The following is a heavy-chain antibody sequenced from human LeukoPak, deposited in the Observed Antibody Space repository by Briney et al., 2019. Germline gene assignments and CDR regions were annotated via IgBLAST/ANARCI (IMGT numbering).Heavy chain of an antibody. CDR3: ARDKGVVGQFDP. Sequence: GGSLTLSCAASGFTFSSYWLSWVRQAPGQGLEWVANTKEDGSEKYYVDSVKGRFTISRDNAKKSLYLQMNSLRAEDTAVYYCARDKGVVGQFDPWGQGTLVTVSS. D-gene: IGHD3-3*01. J-gene: IGHJ5*02. V-gene: IGHV3-7*01. CDR2: TKEDGSEK. CDR1: GFTFSSYW.